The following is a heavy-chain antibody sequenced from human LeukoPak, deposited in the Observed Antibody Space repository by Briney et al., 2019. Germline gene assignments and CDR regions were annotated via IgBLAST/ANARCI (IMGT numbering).Heavy chain of an antibody. J-gene: IGHJ3*02. CDR3: ARDPTSSWETAFDI. CDR2: IDDSSTYI. D-gene: IGHD1-26*01. V-gene: IGHV3-21*01. CDR1: GFTFSSYG. Sequence: GGSLRLSCAASGFTFSSYGMHWVRQAPGKGLEWVSSIDDSSTYIYYADSVKGRFTISRDSAKNSLYLHMNSLTAEDTAMYYCARDPTSSWETAFDIWGQGTMVTVSS.